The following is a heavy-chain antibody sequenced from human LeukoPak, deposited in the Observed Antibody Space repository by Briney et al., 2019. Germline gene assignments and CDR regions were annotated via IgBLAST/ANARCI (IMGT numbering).Heavy chain of an antibody. D-gene: IGHD2/OR15-2a*01. J-gene: IGHJ6*03. CDR2: ISAYSGNT. CDR1: GYTFTSYG. Sequence: ASVKVSCKAAGYTFTSYGISWVRRAPGQGLEWIGWISAYSGNTNYAQKLQGRVTMTTDTSTSTAYMELRSLRSDDTAVYYCARQTTFDYYMDVWGKGTTVTVSS. CDR3: ARQTTFDYYMDV. V-gene: IGHV1-18*01.